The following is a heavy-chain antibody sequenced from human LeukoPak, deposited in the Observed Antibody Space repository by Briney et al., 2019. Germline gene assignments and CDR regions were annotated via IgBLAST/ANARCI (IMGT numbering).Heavy chain of an antibody. CDR3: AREYSRSVVAGSRPDL. V-gene: IGHV4-39*02. D-gene: IGHD2-21*01. J-gene: IGHJ4*02. CDR1: GGSISSSSYH. Sequence: SETLALTCSVSGGSISSSSYHWGWIRQSPERGLEWIGSMYYRGTTYENASLKSRLTLSIDTSNNEFSLKLTSVTAADTAVYYCAREYSRSVVAGSRPDLWGQGLLVTVSS. CDR2: MYYRGTT.